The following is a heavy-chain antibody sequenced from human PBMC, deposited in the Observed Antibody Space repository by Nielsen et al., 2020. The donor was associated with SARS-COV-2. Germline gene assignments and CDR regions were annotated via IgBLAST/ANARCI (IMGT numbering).Heavy chain of an antibody. CDR3: TTDRYYDYVWGSYRYADY. D-gene: IGHD3-16*02. V-gene: IGHV3-7*03. CDR1: GFTFSSYW. CDR2: IKQDGSEK. Sequence: GESLKISCAASGFTFSSYWMNWVRQAPGKGLEWVANIKQDGSEKYYGDSVKGRFTISRDNAKNSLYLQMNSLRAEDTAVYYCTTDRYYDYVWGSYRYADYWGQGTLVTVSS. J-gene: IGHJ4*02.